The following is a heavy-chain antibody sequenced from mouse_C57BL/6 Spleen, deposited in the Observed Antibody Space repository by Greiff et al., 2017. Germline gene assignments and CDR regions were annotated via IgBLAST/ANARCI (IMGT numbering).Heavy chain of an antibody. Sequence: VQLQESGAELVRPGTSVKMSCKASGYTFTNYWIGWAKQRPGHGLEWIGDISPGGGYTNYNEKFKGKATLTADKSSSTAYMQFSSLASEDSAFYYGGKGYGDYYLYYFDSWGKGTTLTVSS. V-gene: IGHV1-63*01. J-gene: IGHJ2*01. CDR1: GYTFTNYW. D-gene: IGHD1-1*01. CDR2: ISPGGGYT. CDR3: GKGYGDYYLYYFDS.